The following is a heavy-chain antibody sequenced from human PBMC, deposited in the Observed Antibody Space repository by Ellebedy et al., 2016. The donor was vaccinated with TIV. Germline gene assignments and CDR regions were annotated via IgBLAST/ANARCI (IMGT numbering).Heavy chain of an antibody. Sequence: KVTCKASGYIFTSNWIGWVRQMPGKGLEWMGIIYPGNSEIRYSPSNQGRVTISADKSISTAYLQWSSLTASDTAMYYCARYEGATGAINYWGQGTLVTFSA. D-gene: IGHD1-1*01. CDR3: ARYEGATGAINY. CDR1: GYIFTSNW. J-gene: IGHJ4*02. V-gene: IGHV5-51*01. CDR2: IYPGNSEI.